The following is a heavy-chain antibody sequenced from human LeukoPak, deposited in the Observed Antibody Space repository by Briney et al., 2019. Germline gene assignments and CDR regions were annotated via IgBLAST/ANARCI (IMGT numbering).Heavy chain of an antibody. V-gene: IGHV3-23*01. CDR2: ITGGGSST. J-gene: IGHJ3*02. Sequence: GGSLRLSCAASGFTFSSYAMSWVRQAPGKGLEWVSAITGGGSSTFYADSVNGRFAISRDNSKNTLYLQMNSLRAEDTAVYYCANSATGVTRAFDIWGQGTIVTVSS. CDR1: GFTFSSYA. CDR3: ANSATGVTRAFDI. D-gene: IGHD2-8*01.